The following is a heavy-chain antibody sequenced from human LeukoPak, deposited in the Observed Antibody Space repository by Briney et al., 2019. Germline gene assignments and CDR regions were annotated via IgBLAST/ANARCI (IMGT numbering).Heavy chain of an antibody. Sequence: PGGSLRLSCPASGFTFSSYEMNWVRQAPGKGLEWVSVIYSGGSTYYADSVKGRFTISRENSKNTLYLQMNSLRAEDTAVYYCARDGDYYDSSGYGLFDYWGQGTLVTVSS. J-gene: IGHJ4*02. D-gene: IGHD3-22*01. CDR1: GFTFSSYE. V-gene: IGHV3-66*02. CDR3: ARDGDYYDSSGYGLFDY. CDR2: IYSGGST.